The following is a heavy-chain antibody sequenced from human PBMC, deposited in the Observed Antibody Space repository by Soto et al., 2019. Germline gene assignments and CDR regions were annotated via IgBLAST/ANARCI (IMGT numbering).Heavy chain of an antibody. V-gene: IGHV3-48*02. CDR3: ARDGKTSGWFKN. Sequence: PGGSLRLSCAASGFTFSNYNMNWVRQAPGKGLEWVSYISSSSSNIYYADSVKGRFTISRDNAKNSLYLQMNSLRDEDTAVYYCARDGKTSGWFKNWGQGTLVTVSS. CDR2: ISSSSSNI. J-gene: IGHJ4*02. CDR1: GFTFSNYN. D-gene: IGHD1-1*01.